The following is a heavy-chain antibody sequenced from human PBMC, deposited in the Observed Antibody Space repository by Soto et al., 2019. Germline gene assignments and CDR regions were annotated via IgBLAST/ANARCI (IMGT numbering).Heavy chain of an antibody. D-gene: IGHD4-17*01. J-gene: IGHJ6*02. CDR3: ARTIYGDYYYYGMDV. CDR2: IYSGGST. V-gene: IGHV3-53*01. Sequence: EVQLVESGGGLIQPGGSLRLSCAASGFTVSSNYMSWVRQAPGKGLEWVSVIYSGGSTYYADSVKGRFTISRDNSKNTLYLQMNSLRAEDTAVYYCARTIYGDYYYYGMDVWGQGTTVTVSS. CDR1: GFTVSSNY.